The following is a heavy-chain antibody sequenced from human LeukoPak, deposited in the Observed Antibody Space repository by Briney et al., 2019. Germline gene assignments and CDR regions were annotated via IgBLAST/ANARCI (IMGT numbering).Heavy chain of an antibody. J-gene: IGHJ4*02. CDR1: GYTFTSYG. V-gene: IGHV1-18*04. CDR3: ARDYYGDYEADH. D-gene: IGHD4-17*01. CDR2: ISAYNGNT. Sequence: GASVKVSCKASGYTFTSYGITWVRQAPGQGLEWMGWISAYNGNTNYAQKLQGRVTMTTDTSTSTAYMELRSLRSDDTAIYYCARDYYGDYEADHWGQGTLVTVSS.